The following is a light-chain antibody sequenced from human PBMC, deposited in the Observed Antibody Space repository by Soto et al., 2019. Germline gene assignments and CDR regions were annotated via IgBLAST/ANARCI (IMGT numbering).Light chain of an antibody. Sequence: QSVLTQPGSVSGSPGQSVTISCTGTSSDVGRYSFISWYQQHPGKAPKLILYDIYKRPSGVPDRFSGSKSGNTASLTISGLQAADETDYYCCSHAGSSVVFGTGTKVTVL. V-gene: IGLV2-11*01. CDR1: SSDVGRYSF. J-gene: IGLJ1*01. CDR3: CSHAGSSVV. CDR2: DIY.